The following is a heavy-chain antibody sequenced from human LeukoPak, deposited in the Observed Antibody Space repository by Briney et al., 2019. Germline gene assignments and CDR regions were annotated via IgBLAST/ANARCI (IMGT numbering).Heavy chain of an antibody. CDR1: GGSISSSSYY. J-gene: IGHJ4*02. D-gene: IGHD6-13*01. V-gene: IGHV4-61*02. Sequence: PSETLSLTCTVSGGSISSSSYYWSWIRQPAGKGLEWIGRIYTSGSTNYNPSLKSRVTISVDTSKNQFSLKLSSVTAADTAVYYCASTGIAAAGSDYWGQGTLVTVSS. CDR2: IYTSGST. CDR3: ASTGIAAAGSDY.